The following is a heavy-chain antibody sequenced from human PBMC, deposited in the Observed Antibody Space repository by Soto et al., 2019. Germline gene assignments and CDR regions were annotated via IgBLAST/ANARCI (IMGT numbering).Heavy chain of an antibody. D-gene: IGHD3-10*01. CDR2: IYPGDSDT. CDR3: ARRPAYGSGSYPYYYYYGMDV. CDR1: GYSFTSYW. J-gene: IGHJ6*02. V-gene: IGHV5-51*01. Sequence: GESLKISCKGSGYSFTSYWIGWVRQMPGKGLEWMGIIYPGDSDTRYSPSFQGQVTISADKSISTAYLQWSSLKASDTAMYYCARRPAYGSGSYPYYYYYGMDVWGQGTTVTVSS.